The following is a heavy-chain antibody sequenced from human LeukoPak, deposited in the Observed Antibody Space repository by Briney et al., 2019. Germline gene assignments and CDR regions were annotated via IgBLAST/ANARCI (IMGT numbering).Heavy chain of an antibody. J-gene: IGHJ3*02. CDR2: IKQDGSEK. V-gene: IGHV3-7*03. Sequence: GGSLRLSCAASGFTFSSYWMSWVRQAPGKGLEWVANIKQDGSEKYYVDSVKGRFTISRDNAKNSLYLQMNSLRAEDTALYYCARDGGYYYGSGSLLIWGQGTMVTVSS. CDR1: GFTFSSYW. D-gene: IGHD3-10*01. CDR3: ARDGGYYYGSGSLLI.